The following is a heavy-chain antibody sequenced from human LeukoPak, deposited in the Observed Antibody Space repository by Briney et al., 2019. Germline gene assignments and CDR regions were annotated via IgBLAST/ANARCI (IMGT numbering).Heavy chain of an antibody. Sequence: SETLSLTCTVSGGSISSYYWSWIRQPPGKGLEWIGYIYYSGSTNYNPSLKSRVTISVDTSKNQFSLKLSSVTAADTAVYYCAGRSSPSYYYYYMDVWGKGTTVTIS. CDR3: AGRSSPSYYYYYMDV. J-gene: IGHJ6*03. D-gene: IGHD2-2*01. CDR2: IYYSGST. CDR1: GGSISSYY. V-gene: IGHV4-59*01.